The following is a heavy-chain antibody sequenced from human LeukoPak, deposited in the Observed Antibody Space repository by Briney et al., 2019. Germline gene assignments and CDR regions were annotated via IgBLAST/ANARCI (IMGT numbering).Heavy chain of an antibody. CDR3: ARQTYGSGSYYNLDC. D-gene: IGHD3-10*01. V-gene: IGHV4-39*01. Sequence: PSETLSLTCIVSGGSISSSSSYWGWLRQPPGKGLEWIGTIYYSGSTYFNPSLKSRVTISVDTSKNQFSLKLGSVTAADTAVYYCARQTYGSGSYYNLDCWGQGTLVTVSS. CDR1: GGSISSSSSY. CDR2: IYYSGST. J-gene: IGHJ4*02.